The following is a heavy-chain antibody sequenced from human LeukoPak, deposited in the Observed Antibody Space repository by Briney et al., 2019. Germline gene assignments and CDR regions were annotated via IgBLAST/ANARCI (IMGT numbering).Heavy chain of an antibody. CDR3: ARGGLRGYSYGQRFDY. Sequence: SETLSLTCTVSGGSISSYYWSWIRQPPGKGLEWIGYIYYSGSTNYNPSLKSRVTISVDTSKNQFSLRLNAVTAADTAVYYCARGGLRGYSYGQRFDYWGQGILVTVSS. V-gene: IGHV4-59*01. CDR2: IYYSGST. CDR1: GGSISSYY. J-gene: IGHJ4*02. D-gene: IGHD5-18*01.